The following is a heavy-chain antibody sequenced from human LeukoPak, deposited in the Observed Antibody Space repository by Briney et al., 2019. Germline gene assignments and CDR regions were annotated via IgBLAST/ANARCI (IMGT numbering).Heavy chain of an antibody. CDR3: ARAIFGVVNAFDI. Sequence: GGSLRLSCAASGFTFSSYSMNWVHQAPGKGLEWVSSISSSSSYIYHADSVKGRFTISRDNAKNSLYLQMNSLRAEDTAVYYCARAIFGVVNAFDIWGQGTMVTVSS. CDR2: ISSSSSYI. CDR1: GFTFSSYS. J-gene: IGHJ3*02. D-gene: IGHD3-3*01. V-gene: IGHV3-21*01.